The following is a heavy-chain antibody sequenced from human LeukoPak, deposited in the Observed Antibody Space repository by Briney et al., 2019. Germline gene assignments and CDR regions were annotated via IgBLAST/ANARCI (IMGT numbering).Heavy chain of an antibody. D-gene: IGHD3-10*02. CDR1: GFTFSSHA. CDR3: ARAVFDENLDY. V-gene: IGHV3-30*04. Sequence: GRSLRLSCAASGFTFSSHAMHWVRQAPGKGLEWVAVISYHGIDRYYADSVKGRFTISRDNSNSTLYLQMNSLGTEDTAVYFCARAVFDENLDYWGQGTLVTVSS. CDR2: ISYHGIDR. J-gene: IGHJ4*02.